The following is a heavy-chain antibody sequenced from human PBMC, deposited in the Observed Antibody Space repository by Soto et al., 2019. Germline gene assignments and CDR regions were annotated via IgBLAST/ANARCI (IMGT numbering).Heavy chain of an antibody. CDR1: GFTFSNHW. CDR2: INKDGTGT. Sequence: GGSLRLSCTASGFTFSNHWMHWVRQVPGRGLEWVSRINKDGTGTTYADSVKGRFTVSRDNAKNTLYLQMNSLISADTAVYYCARDAFWNQADYWGQGTLVTVSS. CDR3: ARDAFWNQADY. D-gene: IGHD1-1*01. J-gene: IGHJ4*02. V-gene: IGHV3-74*01.